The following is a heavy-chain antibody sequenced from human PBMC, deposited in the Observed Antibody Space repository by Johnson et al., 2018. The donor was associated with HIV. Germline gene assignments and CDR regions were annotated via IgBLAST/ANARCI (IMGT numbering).Heavy chain of an antibody. CDR3: ASGIWYLWSAFDI. Sequence: VQLVESGGGLVQPGGSLRLSCVASGLTVSSNYMSWVRQAPGKGLEWVSVIYSGGSTYYADSVRGRFTISRDNAKNTLYLQMNSLRAEDTAVYYCASGIWYLWSAFDIGGQGAMVIVSS. CDR1: GLTVSSNY. CDR2: IYSGGST. J-gene: IGHJ3*02. D-gene: IGHD3-3*01. V-gene: IGHV3-66*01.